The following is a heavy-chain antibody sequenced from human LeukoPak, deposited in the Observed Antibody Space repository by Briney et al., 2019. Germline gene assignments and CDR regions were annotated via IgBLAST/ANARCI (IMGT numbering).Heavy chain of an antibody. CDR3: AKGYCSSTSCYTPYYYYYMDV. V-gene: IGHV3-30*02. J-gene: IGHJ6*03. D-gene: IGHD2-2*02. CDR1: GFTFSSYG. CDR2: IRYDGSNK. Sequence: GGSLRLSCAASGFTFSSYGMHWVRQAPGKGLEWVAFIRYDGSNKYYADSVKGRFTISRDNSKNTLYLRMNSLRAEDTAVYYCAKGYCSSTSCYTPYYYYYMDVWGKGTTVTVSS.